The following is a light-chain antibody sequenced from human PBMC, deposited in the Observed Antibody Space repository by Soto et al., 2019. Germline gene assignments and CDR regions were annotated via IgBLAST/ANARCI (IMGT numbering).Light chain of an antibody. J-gene: IGKJ1*01. V-gene: IGKV3-15*01. Sequence: EIVLTQSPGTLSLSPGERATLSCRASQSVTSNYLAWYQQKPGQAPRLLIYGASTRATGVPARVSGGGSGTEFTLTISSLQSEDFAVYYCQQYNNWPWTFGQGTKVDIK. CDR1: QSVTSN. CDR2: GAS. CDR3: QQYNNWPWT.